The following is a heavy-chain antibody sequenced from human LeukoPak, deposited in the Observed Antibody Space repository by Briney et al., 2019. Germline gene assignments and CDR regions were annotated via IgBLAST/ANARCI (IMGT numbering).Heavy chain of an antibody. CDR2: INAGNGNT. Sequence: GASAKVSCKASGYTFTSYTMHWVRQAPGQRLESMRWINAGNGNTKYSQDFQGRVNITRDTSASTAYMELSSLRSEDMAVYYCARGGGVYYYFDYWGQGTLVTVSS. CDR1: GYTFTSYT. D-gene: IGHD5/OR15-5a*01. V-gene: IGHV1-3*03. J-gene: IGHJ4*02. CDR3: ARGGGVYYYFDY.